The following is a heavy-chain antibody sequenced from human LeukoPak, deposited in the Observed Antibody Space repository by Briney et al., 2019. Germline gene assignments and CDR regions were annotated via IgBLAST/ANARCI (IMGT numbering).Heavy chain of an antibody. Sequence: GSLRLSCAASGFTFSSYSMNWVRQAPGKGLEWIGEINHSGSTNYDPSLKSRVTISVDTSKNQFSLKLSSVTAADTAVYYCARGLVSGSYGTIQFDPWGQGTLVTVSS. CDR3: ARGLVSGSYGTIQFDP. CDR2: INHSGST. CDR1: GFTFSSYS. D-gene: IGHD1-26*01. J-gene: IGHJ5*02. V-gene: IGHV4-34*01.